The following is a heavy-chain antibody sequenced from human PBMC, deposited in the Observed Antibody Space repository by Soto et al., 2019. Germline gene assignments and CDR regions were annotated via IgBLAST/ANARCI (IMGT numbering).Heavy chain of an antibody. CDR1: GYTFTGYY. D-gene: IGHD2-21*02. CDR2: INPNSGGT. Sequence: ASVKVSCKASGYTFTGYYMHWVRQAPGQGLEWMGWINPNSGGTNYAQKFQGWVTMTRDTSISTAYMELNRLRPDDTAVYYCARDPGVTASYYFDYWGQGTLVTVSS. V-gene: IGHV1-2*04. CDR3: ARDPGVTASYYFDY. J-gene: IGHJ4*02.